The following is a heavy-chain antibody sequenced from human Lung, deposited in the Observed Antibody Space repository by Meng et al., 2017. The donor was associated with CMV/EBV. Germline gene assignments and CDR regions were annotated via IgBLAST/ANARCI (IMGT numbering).Heavy chain of an antibody. CDR2: ISCSGRT. V-gene: IGHV4-39*07. J-gene: IGHJ3*01. D-gene: IGHD4-17*01. CDR1: GGSMSSGRSY. Sequence: SETXSLTCLVSGGSMSSGRSYWGWVRQPPGKGLVWIASISCSGRTFYTPSLKSRVIISVDTSNNQFYLKVNSVTAADTAVYYCAKEDGERADNVFDFWGQGXVVTVSS. CDR3: AKEDGERADNVFDF.